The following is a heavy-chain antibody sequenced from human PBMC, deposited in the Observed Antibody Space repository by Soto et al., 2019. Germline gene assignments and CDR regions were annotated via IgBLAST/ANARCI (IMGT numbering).Heavy chain of an antibody. V-gene: IGHV3-21*04. Sequence: GGSLRLSCAASGFIFTRYSMNWVRQAPGKGLEWVSSISDTGGDTKYADSVRGRFTMSRDNSKKTLYLQMNSLRVEDSALYYCARGSTDSYPGSRIFDFWGRGTLVTVSS. J-gene: IGHJ4*02. CDR3: ARGSTDSYPGSRIFDF. CDR1: GFIFTRYS. D-gene: IGHD3-10*01. CDR2: ISDTGGDT.